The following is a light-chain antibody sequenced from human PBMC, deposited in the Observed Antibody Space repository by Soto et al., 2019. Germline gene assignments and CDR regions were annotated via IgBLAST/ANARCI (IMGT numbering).Light chain of an antibody. J-gene: IGKJ5*01. Sequence: EIVLTQSPATRSLSPGERATLSCRASQSVSSFLAWYQQKPGQAPRLLIYDASNRATGIPARFSGSGSGTDFTLTISSLEPENFAVYYCHQRNNWPITFGQGTRLEIK. CDR2: DAS. CDR1: QSVSSF. CDR3: HQRNNWPIT. V-gene: IGKV3-11*01.